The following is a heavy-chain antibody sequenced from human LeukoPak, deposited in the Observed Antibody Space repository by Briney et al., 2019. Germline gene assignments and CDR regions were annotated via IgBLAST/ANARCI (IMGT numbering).Heavy chain of an antibody. V-gene: IGHV3-74*01. D-gene: IGHD1-14*01. CDR2: INFDGSGK. CDR1: GFTLSSYW. J-gene: IGHJ4*02. CDR3: ARGGSGSRYYDY. Sequence: AGVSLRLSCAASGFTLSSYWMHWVRQAPGQGLVWVSRINFDGSGKNYADSVKGRFTISRDNAKNTLDLQMNSLRGEDTAIYYCARGGSGSRYYDYWGPGILVTVSS.